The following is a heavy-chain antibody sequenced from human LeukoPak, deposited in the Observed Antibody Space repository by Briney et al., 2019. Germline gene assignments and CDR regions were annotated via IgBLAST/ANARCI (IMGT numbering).Heavy chain of an antibody. Sequence: GASVKVSCKASGYTFTSYGISWVRQAPGQGLEWMGWISAYNGNTNYAQKLQGRVTMTTDTSTSTAYMELRRLRSDDTAVYYCARAYGSGSYSYYYGMDVWGQGTTVTVSS. CDR3: ARAYGSGSYSYYYGMDV. V-gene: IGHV1-18*01. CDR2: ISAYNGNT. D-gene: IGHD3-10*01. CDR1: GYTFTSYG. J-gene: IGHJ6*02.